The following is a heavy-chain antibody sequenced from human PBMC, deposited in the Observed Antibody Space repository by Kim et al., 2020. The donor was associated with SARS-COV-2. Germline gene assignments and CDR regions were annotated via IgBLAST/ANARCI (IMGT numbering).Heavy chain of an antibody. V-gene: IGHV4-4*07. Sequence: TNCNPTLKSRGTMSVDTSKNQFSLKLSAVTAADTAVYYCARDLSGIWFDPWGQGTLVTVSS. J-gene: IGHJ5*02. CDR2: T. CDR3: ARDLSGIWFDP.